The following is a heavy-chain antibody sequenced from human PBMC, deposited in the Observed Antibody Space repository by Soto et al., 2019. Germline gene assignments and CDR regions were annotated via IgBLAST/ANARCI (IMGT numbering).Heavy chain of an antibody. Sequence: ASVKVSCKASGYTFTGYYMHWVRQAPGQGLEWMGWINPNSGGTNYAQKFQGRVTMTRDTSISTAYMELSRLRSDDTAVYYCARAQRGYSYGFDYRGQGTLVTVSS. CDR2: INPNSGGT. D-gene: IGHD5-18*01. J-gene: IGHJ4*02. CDR1: GYTFTGYY. CDR3: ARAQRGYSYGFDY. V-gene: IGHV1-2*02.